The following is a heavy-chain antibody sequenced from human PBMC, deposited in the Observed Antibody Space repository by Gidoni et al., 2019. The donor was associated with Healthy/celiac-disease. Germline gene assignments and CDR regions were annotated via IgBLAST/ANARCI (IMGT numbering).Heavy chain of an antibody. CDR3: ARIAYSNGMDV. CDR1: GFTFSSYD. J-gene: IGHJ6*02. V-gene: IGHV3-13*01. D-gene: IGHD2-15*01. CDR2: IGTAADT. Sequence: EVQLEASGGGLVPPGGSMNLSCAASGFTFSSYDMHWVRQAPGKGLEWVAAIGTAADTYYPGSVKSRFTISRENAKNSLYLQMNSLRAGDTAVYYCARIAYSNGMDVWGQVTTVTVSS.